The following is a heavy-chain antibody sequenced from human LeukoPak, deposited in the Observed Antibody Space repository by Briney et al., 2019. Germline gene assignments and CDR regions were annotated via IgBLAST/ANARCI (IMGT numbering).Heavy chain of an antibody. J-gene: IGHJ4*02. Sequence: GGSLRLSCVVSGFSVSNNYIIWVRQAPGNGLERVSVIYGDGRTSHSASVRGRFTISRDNSKNIVSLQMNNLRAEDTAVYYCARGRGLGVVSPYFDYWGQGTLVTVSS. V-gene: IGHV3-53*01. CDR1: GFSVSNNY. D-gene: IGHD3-3*01. CDR3: ARGRGLGVVSPYFDY. CDR2: IYGDGRT.